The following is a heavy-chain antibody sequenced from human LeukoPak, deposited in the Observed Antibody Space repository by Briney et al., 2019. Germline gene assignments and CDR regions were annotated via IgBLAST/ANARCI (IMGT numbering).Heavy chain of an antibody. D-gene: IGHD1-26*01. J-gene: IGHJ4*02. Sequence: ASETLSLTCSVSGDSISSYYWSWIRQPPGKGLEWIGEINHSGSTNYNPSLKSRVTISVDTSKNQFSLKLSSVTAADTAVYYCARASGYSGSYWYYWGQGTLVTVSS. CDR3: ARASGYSGSYWYY. CDR1: GDSISSYY. V-gene: IGHV4-34*01. CDR2: INHSGST.